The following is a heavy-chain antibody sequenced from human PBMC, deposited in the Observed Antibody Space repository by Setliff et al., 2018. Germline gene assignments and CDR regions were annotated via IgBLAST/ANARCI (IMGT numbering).Heavy chain of an antibody. CDR1: GYTLTTYF. Sequence: GASVKVSCKASGYTLTTYFMNWVRQAPGQGLEWMGRINTITGNPTYAQGFTGRFVFSLDTSVSKAYLQISSLKPEDTAVYYCARDLGYCSRTSCHGDWFDPWGQGTLVTVSS. CDR3: ARDLGYCSRTSCHGDWFDP. D-gene: IGHD2-2*01. V-gene: IGHV7-4-1*02. CDR2: INTITGNP. J-gene: IGHJ5*02.